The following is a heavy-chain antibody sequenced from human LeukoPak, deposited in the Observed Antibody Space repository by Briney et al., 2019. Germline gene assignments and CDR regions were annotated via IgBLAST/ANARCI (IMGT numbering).Heavy chain of an antibody. D-gene: IGHD3-22*01. CDR1: GGTFSSYA. Sequence: SVKVSCKASGGTFSSYAMSWVRQAPGQGLEWMGGIIPIFGTANYAQKFQGRVTITTDESTSTAYMELSSLRSEDTAVYYCASGDSSGDYYYYYYMDVWGKGTTVTVSS. J-gene: IGHJ6*03. CDR2: IIPIFGTA. V-gene: IGHV1-69*05. CDR3: ASGDSSGDYYYYYYMDV.